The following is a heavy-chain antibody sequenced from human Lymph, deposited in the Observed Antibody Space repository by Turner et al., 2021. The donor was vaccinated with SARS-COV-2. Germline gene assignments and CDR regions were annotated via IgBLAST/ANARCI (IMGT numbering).Heavy chain of an antibody. J-gene: IGHJ6*02. V-gene: IGHV3-53*02. CDR1: GFTVRGNY. CDR2: IYSGGST. Sequence: EVQLVETGGGLIQPGGSLSFSCAASGFTVRGNYMTWVRQAAGKVLEWVSLIYSGGSTYYADSVKGRFTISRDNSKNTLYLQMNSLSAEDTAIYYCARDLQLYGMDVWGQGTTVTVSS. CDR3: ARDLQLYGMDV. D-gene: IGHD1-1*01.